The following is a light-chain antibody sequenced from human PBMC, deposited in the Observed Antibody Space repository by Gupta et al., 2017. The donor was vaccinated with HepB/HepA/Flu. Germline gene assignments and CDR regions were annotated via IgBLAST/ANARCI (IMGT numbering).Light chain of an antibody. CDR1: NSISSY. Sequence: QMTQSPSSLSVSVGDRDTITCRASNSISSYLNWYQQKPGKAPKLLIYSASSLQSGVPSRFSGSGSGTDFTLTISSLEPEDVATYYCQQGYHTPLTFGGGTKVEIK. CDR3: QQGYHTPLT. V-gene: IGKV1-39*01. J-gene: IGKJ4*01. CDR2: SAS.